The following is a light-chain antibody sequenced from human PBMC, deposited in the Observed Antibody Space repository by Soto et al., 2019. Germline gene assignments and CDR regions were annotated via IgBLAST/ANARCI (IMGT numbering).Light chain of an antibody. J-gene: IGKJ1*01. CDR1: QSISSY. CDR2: AAS. V-gene: IGKV1-39*01. Sequence: DIQMTQSPSSLSASVGDRVTITCRSSQSISSYLNWYQQKPGKAPKLLIYAASSLQSGVPSRFSGSGSATDFTLTISSLQHEDFATYYCQQSYSTPRTFGQGTKVDIK. CDR3: QQSYSTPRT.